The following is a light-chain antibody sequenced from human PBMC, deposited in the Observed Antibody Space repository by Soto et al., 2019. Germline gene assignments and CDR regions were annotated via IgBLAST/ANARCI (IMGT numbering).Light chain of an antibody. V-gene: IGKV3-20*01. CDR2: GAS. J-gene: IGKJ4*01. CDR3: QHNYNSPLT. CDR1: QSVSSSY. Sequence: IGLTHPPGALFLTPGERATLSCRASQSVSSSYLAWYQQKPGQAPRLLIYGASSRATGIPARFNGSGSGTDFTLTIGSLQSEDFAIYYCQHNYNSPLTFGGGTKVDIK.